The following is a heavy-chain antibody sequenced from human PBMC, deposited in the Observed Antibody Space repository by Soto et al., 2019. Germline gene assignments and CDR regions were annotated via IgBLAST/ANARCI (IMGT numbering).Heavy chain of an antibody. J-gene: IGHJ4*02. CDR3: AHRRGDLLTVHYYFDY. V-gene: IGHV2-5*02. D-gene: IGHD3-9*01. Sequence: SGPKLVNTTQTLTLTCTFSGFSLNTRGVGVGWIRQPPGKALEWLALISWDGEKRYSPSLKSRLTITKDTSENQVVLTMTNMDPVDTATYYCAHRRGDLLTVHYYFDYWGQGTLVTV. CDR2: ISWDGEK. CDR1: GFSLNTRGVG.